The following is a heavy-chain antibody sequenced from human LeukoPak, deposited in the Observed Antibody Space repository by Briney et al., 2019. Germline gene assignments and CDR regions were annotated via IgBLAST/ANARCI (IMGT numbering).Heavy chain of an antibody. V-gene: IGHV4-59*08. J-gene: IGHJ4*02. CDR2: IYYSGST. Sequence: SETLSLTCTVSGVSISSYYWSWIRQPPGKGLEWIGYIYYSGSTNYNPSLKSRVTISVDTSKNQFSLKLSSVTAADTAVYYCARGTRNLDYWGQGTLVTVSS. D-gene: IGHD1-14*01. CDR1: GVSISSYY. CDR3: ARGTRNLDY.